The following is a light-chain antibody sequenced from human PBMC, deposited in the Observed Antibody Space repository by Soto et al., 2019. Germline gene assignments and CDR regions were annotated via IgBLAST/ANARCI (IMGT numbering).Light chain of an antibody. CDR1: SSNIGAGYD. CDR2: VNN. CDR3: QSYDSSLSGVV. Sequence: QPVLTQPPSVSGAPGQRVTISCTGSSSNIGAGYDVHWYQQLPGTAPKLLIYVNNNRPSGVPDRFSSSKSGTSASLAITGLQAEDEADYYCQSYDSSLSGVVFGGGTKLTVL. J-gene: IGLJ2*01. V-gene: IGLV1-40*01.